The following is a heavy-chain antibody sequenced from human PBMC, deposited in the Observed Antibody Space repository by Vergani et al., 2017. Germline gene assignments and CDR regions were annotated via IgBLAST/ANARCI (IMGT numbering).Heavy chain of an antibody. CDR3: AKEGAIAVAGPEGDFDY. CDR2: ISGSGGST. V-gene: IGHV3-23*01. D-gene: IGHD6-19*01. Sequence: EVQLLESGGGLVQPGGSLRLSCAASGFTFSSYAMSWVRQAPGKGLEWVSAISGSGGSTYYADSVKGRFTISRDNAKNTLYLQMNSLRAEDTAVYYCAKEGAIAVAGPEGDFDYWGQGTLVTVAS. J-gene: IGHJ4*02. CDR1: GFTFSSYA.